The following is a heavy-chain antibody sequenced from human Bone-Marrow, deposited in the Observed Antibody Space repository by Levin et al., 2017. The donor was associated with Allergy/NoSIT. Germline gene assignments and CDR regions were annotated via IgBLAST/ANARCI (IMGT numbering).Heavy chain of an antibody. CDR1: GDSVNSGSYY. CDR2: IYYTGTT. CDR3: ARAQGLGIFGVVITFDP. J-gene: IGHJ5*02. D-gene: IGHD3-3*01. V-gene: IGHV4-61*01. Sequence: SETLSLTCAVSGDSVNSGSYYWSWIRQPPGKGLEWIGYIYYTGTTDYNPSLKSRVTISIDTSKNQFSLRLSPVTAAATAVYYCARAQGLGIFGVVITFDPWGQGTLVTVSS.